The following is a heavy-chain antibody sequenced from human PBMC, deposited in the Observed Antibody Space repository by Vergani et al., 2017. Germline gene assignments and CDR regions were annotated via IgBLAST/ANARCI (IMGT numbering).Heavy chain of an antibody. CDR3: RMGSAGTSLFDY. D-gene: IGHD6-13*01. CDR2: IRYDGSNK. V-gene: IGHV3-30*02. J-gene: IGHJ4*02. Sequence: QVQLVESGGGVVQPGGSLRLSCAASGFTFSSYGMHWVRQAPGKGLEWVAFIRYDGSNKYYADSVKGRFTISRDNSKNTLYLQMNSLRAEDTAVYYCRMGSAGTSLFDYWGQGTLVTVSS. CDR1: GFTFSSYG.